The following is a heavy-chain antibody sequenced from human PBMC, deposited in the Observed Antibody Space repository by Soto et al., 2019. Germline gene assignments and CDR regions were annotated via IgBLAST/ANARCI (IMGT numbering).Heavy chain of an antibody. Sequence: QVQLVQSGAEVKKPGASVKVSCKASGYTFTGFYLHWVRQAPGHGLVWMGWINPKSGDTNYAQNFQGWVTMTRDTSISTAYMELSRLTTDDPAVYYCARSAEFPTYGSENYPFYYGLDFWGQGTTVTVSS. CDR2: INPKSGDT. CDR1: GYTFTGFY. CDR3: ARSAEFPTYGSENYPFYYGLDF. D-gene: IGHD3-10*01. V-gene: IGHV1-2*04. J-gene: IGHJ6*02.